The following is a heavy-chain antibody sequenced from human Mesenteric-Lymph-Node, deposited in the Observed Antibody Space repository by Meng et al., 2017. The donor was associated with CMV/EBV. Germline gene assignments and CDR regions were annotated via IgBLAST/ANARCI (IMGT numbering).Heavy chain of an antibody. D-gene: IGHD6-6*01. V-gene: IGHV3-66*02. CDR2: LYTGDNS. CDR3: ARVYSSSSGYAMDV. CDR1: GLTVGDNY. J-gene: IGHJ6*02. Sequence: GESLKISCAASGLTVGDNYMSWVRQAPGQGLEWVSILYTGDNSYYGDSVRGRFTISGDTSKNTLYLQMNSLRIEDTAMYYCARVYSSSSGYAMDVWGQGTTVTVSS.